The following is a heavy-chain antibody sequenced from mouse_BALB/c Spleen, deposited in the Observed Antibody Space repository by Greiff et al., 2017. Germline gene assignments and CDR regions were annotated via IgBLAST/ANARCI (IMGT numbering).Heavy chain of an antibody. V-gene: IGHV1-31*01. Sequence: EVKLMESGPELVKPGASVKISCKASGYSFTGYYMHWVKQSHVKSLEWIGRINPYNGATSYNQNFKDKASLTVDKSSSTAYMELHSLTSEDSAVYYCARLPLLLRYFDYWGQGTTLTVSS. CDR3: ARLPLLLRYFDY. D-gene: IGHD1-1*01. CDR2: INPYNGAT. J-gene: IGHJ2*01. CDR1: GYSFTGYY.